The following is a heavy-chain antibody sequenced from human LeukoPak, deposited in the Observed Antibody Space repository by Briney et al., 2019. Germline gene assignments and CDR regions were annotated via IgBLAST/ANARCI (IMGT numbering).Heavy chain of an antibody. CDR2: VYPDDSRT. V-gene: IGHV5-51*01. J-gene: IGHJ4*02. CDR1: GYNFPKSW. CDR3: ARPDYFASHD. Sequence: GEALKISCKASGYNFPKSWIGWVRQMPGKGLEWMAIVYPDDSRTKYSPSFQGQVTISADKSINTAYLQWSSLRASDTAMYYCARPDYFASHDWGQGTLVTVSS. D-gene: IGHD2/OR15-2a*01.